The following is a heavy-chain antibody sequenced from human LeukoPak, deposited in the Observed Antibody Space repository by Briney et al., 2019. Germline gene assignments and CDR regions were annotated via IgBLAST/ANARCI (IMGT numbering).Heavy chain of an antibody. D-gene: IGHD6-13*01. CDR3: ARARSSSWYDWFDP. J-gene: IGHJ5*02. Sequence: PAGGSLRLSCAASGFTFSSYWMSWVRQAPGKGLEWVANIKQDGSEKYYVDSVKGRFTISRDNAKKSLYLQMNSLRAEDTALYHCARARSSSWYDWFDPWGQGTLVTVSS. V-gene: IGHV3-7*03. CDR2: IKQDGSEK. CDR1: GFTFSSYW.